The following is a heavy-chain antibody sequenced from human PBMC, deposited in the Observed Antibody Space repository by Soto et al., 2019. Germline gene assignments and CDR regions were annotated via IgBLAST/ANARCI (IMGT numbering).Heavy chain of an antibody. J-gene: IGHJ5*02. V-gene: IGHV4-59*01. D-gene: IGHD3-16*01. Sequence: SETLSLTCTVSGGSISSYYWSWTRQPPGKGLEWIGYIYYSGSTNYNPSLKSRVTISVDTSKNQFSLKLTSVTAADTAVYYCARGGYDWGPWGQGALVTVSS. CDR1: GGSISSYY. CDR2: IYYSGST. CDR3: ARGGYDWGP.